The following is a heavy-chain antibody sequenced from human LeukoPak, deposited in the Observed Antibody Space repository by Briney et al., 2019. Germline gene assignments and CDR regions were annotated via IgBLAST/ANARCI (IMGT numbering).Heavy chain of an antibody. Sequence: PGRSLRLSCAASGFTFSTYDVHWVRQAPGKGLEWVAVICFDGSEQYYADSVKGRFIISRDNSKSTLNLQLNSLRAEDTAVYYCAREGDSRWGELSPWGQGTLVSVSS. CDR2: ICFDGSEQ. D-gene: IGHD3-16*02. CDR3: AREGDSRWGELSP. CDR1: GFTFSTYD. V-gene: IGHV3-33*01. J-gene: IGHJ1*01.